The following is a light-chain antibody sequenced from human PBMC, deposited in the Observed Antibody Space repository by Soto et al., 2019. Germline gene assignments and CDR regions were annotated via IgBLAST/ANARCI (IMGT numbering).Light chain of an antibody. J-gene: IGKJ1*01. Sequence: DIQMTQSPSTLSGSVGARVTITCRASQTISSWLAWYQQKPGKAPKLLIYKASTLKSGVPSRFRGSGSGTEFTLTTSSLQPDDFATYYCQHYNSYSDAFGKGTNVKLK. CDR2: KAS. CDR3: QHYNSYSDA. V-gene: IGKV1-5*03. CDR1: QTISSW.